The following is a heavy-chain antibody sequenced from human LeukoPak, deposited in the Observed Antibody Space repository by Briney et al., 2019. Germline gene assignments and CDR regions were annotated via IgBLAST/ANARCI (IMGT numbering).Heavy chain of an antibody. Sequence: GGSLRLSCAASGFTFSSYSMNWVRQAPGKGLEWVSSISSSSSYIYYADSVKGRFTISRDNAKNSLYLQMNSLRAEDTAVYYCARDVPGDYTTGDYYGMDVWGQGTTVTVSS. CDR2: ISSSSSYI. J-gene: IGHJ6*02. CDR3: ARDVPGDYTTGDYYGMDV. D-gene: IGHD4-17*01. CDR1: GFTFSSYS. V-gene: IGHV3-21*01.